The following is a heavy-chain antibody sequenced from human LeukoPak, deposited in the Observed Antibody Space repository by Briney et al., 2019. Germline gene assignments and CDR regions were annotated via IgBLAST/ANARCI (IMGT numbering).Heavy chain of an antibody. Sequence: CTVXXGXXXSXXWSXXXQXXXXXXXXXGRIYSSGGTDYNPSLKSRVTMSVDTSKNQFSLNLRSVTAADTAVYYCARGIAAASERAFDIWGQGTMVTVSS. CDR1: XGXXXSXX. J-gene: IGHJ3*02. V-gene: IGHV4-4*07. D-gene: IGHD6-13*01. CDR2: IYSSGGT. CDR3: ARGIAAASERAFDI.